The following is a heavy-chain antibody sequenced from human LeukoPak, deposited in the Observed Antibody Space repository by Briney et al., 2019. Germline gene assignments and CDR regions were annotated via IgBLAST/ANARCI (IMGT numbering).Heavy chain of an antibody. Sequence: SETLSLTRTVSGGFISDYFWSWTRQPPGKGLEWIAYISDSGSTNYNPSFKSRVTMSVDTSKNQFSLKLSSVTAADTAVYYCARDGVPDCSGGSCPTSLDYWGQGTLVTVSS. V-gene: IGHV4-59*01. CDR3: ARDGVPDCSGGSCPTSLDY. J-gene: IGHJ4*02. D-gene: IGHD2-15*01. CDR1: GGFISDYF. CDR2: ISDSGST.